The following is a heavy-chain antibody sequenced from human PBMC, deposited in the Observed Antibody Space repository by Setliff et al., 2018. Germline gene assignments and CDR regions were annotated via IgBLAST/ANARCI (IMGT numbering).Heavy chain of an antibody. V-gene: IGHV4-4*02. J-gene: IGHJ5*02. CDR1: GDSIDTDIW. Sequence: SETLSLTCTVSGDSIDTDIWWSWVRQSPGKGLEWIGEIYLGGSPTYNPSLKSRVTMSIYKSKNQLSLDLTSVTAADTAVYYCARNWHWGFDPWGRGALVTVS. D-gene: IGHD1-7*01. CDR3: ARNWHWGFDP. CDR2: IYLGGSP.